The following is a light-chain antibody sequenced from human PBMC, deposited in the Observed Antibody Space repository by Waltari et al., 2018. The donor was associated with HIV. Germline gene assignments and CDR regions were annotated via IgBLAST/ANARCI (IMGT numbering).Light chain of an antibody. CDR2: DDR. CDR3: QVWDINSDHPVV. Sequence: SYVLTQVPSVSVAPGQAATITCEGNKIGSPTVNWYQQKPGQTPGVVIFDDRDRPSGIPERFSGSTSENTATLTISSVEAGDEADYFCQVWDINSDHPVVFGAGTKLTVL. CDR1: KIGSPT. J-gene: IGLJ3*02. V-gene: IGLV3-21*02.